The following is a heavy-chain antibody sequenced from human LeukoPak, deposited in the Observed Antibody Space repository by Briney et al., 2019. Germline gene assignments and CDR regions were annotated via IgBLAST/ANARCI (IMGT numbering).Heavy chain of an antibody. Sequence: NPSETLSLTCAVYGGSLSGYYWGWIRQPPGKGLEWIGSIYHSGSTYYNPSLKSRVTISVDTSKNQSSLKLSSVTAADTAVYYCARPFLYGDYVRWAFDIWGQGTMVTVSS. D-gene: IGHD4-17*01. CDR2: IYHSGST. CDR1: GGSLSGYY. J-gene: IGHJ3*02. CDR3: ARPFLYGDYVRWAFDI. V-gene: IGHV4-38-2*01.